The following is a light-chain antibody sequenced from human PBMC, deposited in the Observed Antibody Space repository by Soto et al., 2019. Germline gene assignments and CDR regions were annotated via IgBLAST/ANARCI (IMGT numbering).Light chain of an antibody. CDR2: KAS. V-gene: IGKV1-5*03. Sequence: DIQMTQSPSTLSASVGDRVTITCRASQSISSWLAWYQQKPGKAPKLLIYKASSLESGVPSRFSGSGSGTEFTLTISSLQPDDFATYYGQQYNSYSVTFGQGTKLDIK. CDR3: QQYNSYSVT. J-gene: IGKJ2*01. CDR1: QSISSW.